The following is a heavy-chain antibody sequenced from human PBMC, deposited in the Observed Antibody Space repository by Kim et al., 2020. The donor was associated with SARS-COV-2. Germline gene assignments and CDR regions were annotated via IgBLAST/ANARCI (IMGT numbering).Heavy chain of an antibody. V-gene: IGHV3-30*18. CDR2: ISYDGSHI. CDR3: AKDRSSSWSFDY. Sequence: SLRLSCAASVFTFSDYGMHWVRQAPGKGLEWVALISYDGSHIYYADSVKGRFTISRDDSKNTLYLQMDSLRTEDTAVYYCAKDRSSSWSFDYWGQGTLVTVSS. J-gene: IGHJ4*02. CDR1: VFTFSDYG. D-gene: IGHD6-13*01.